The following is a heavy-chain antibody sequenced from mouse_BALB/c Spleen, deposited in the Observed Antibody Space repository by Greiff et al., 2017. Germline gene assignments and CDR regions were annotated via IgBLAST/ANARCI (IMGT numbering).Heavy chain of an antibody. D-gene: IGHD4-1*01. Sequence: VKVVESGPGLVAPSQSLSITCTVSGFSLTSYGVHWVRQPPGKGLEWLGVIWAGGSTNYNSALMSRLSISKDNSKSQVFLKMNSLQTDDTAMYYCAREMGRTWFAYWGQGTLVTVSA. V-gene: IGHV2-9*02. CDR3: AREMGRTWFAY. J-gene: IGHJ3*01. CDR2: IWAGGST. CDR1: GFSLTSYG.